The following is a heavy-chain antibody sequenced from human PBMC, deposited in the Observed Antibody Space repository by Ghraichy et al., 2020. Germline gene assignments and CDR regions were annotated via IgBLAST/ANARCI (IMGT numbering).Heavy chain of an antibody. D-gene: IGHD4-17*01. CDR1: GYTFTSYY. J-gene: IGHJ4*02. Sequence: ASVKVSCKASGYTFTSYYMHWVRQAPGQGLEWMGIINPSGGSTSYAQKFQGRVTMTRDTYTSTVYMELSSLRSEDTAVYYCAREHGDYDTDYWGQGTLVTVSS. CDR3: AREHGDYDTDY. CDR2: INPSGGST. V-gene: IGHV1-46*01.